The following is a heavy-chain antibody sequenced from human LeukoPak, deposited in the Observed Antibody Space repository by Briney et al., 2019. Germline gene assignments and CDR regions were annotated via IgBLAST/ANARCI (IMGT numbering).Heavy chain of an antibody. D-gene: IGHD3-10*01. Sequence: ASVKVSCKASGYTFTSYDINWVRQATGQGLEWMGWMNPNSGNTGYAQKFQGRVTMTRNTSISTAYMELSSLRSEDTAVYYCARGSTMVRGVPPGYWGQGTLVTVSS. CDR3: ARGSTMVRGVPPGY. CDR1: GYTFTSYD. CDR2: MNPNSGNT. J-gene: IGHJ4*02. V-gene: IGHV1-8*01.